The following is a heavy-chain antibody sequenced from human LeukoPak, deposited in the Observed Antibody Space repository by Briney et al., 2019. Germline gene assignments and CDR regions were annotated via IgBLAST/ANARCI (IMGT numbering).Heavy chain of an antibody. CDR3: ARSIAAADDY. CDR1: GGSFSGYY. CDR2: INHSGST. V-gene: IGHV4-34*01. J-gene: IGHJ4*02. D-gene: IGHD6-13*01. Sequence: SETLSLTCAVYGGSFSGYYWSWIRQPPGKGLEWIGEINHSGSTNYNPSLKSRVTISVDTSKNQFSLKLSSVTAADTAVHYCARSIAAADDYWGQGTLVTVSS.